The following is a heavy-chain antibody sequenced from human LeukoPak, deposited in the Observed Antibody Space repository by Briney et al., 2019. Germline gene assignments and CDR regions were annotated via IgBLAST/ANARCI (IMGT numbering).Heavy chain of an antibody. CDR3: ARDPLWGAFDI. D-gene: IGHD7-27*01. V-gene: IGHV4-31*03. CDR2: IYYSGST. J-gene: IGHJ3*02. CDR1: GGSISSGGYY. Sequence: PSQTLSPTCTVSGGSISSGGYYWSWIRQHPGKGLEWIGYIYYSGSTYYNPSLKSRVTISVDTSKNQFSLKLSSVTAADTAVYYCARDPLWGAFDIWGQGTMVTVSS.